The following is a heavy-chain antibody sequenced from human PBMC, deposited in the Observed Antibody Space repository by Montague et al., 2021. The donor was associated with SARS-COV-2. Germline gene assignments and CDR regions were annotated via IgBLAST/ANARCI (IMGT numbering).Heavy chain of an antibody. CDR2: IWNDGRYR. J-gene: IGHJ4*02. CDR3: ARDDSRDGNNFDY. D-gene: IGHD5-24*01. Sequence: SRRLSLSASGFTFSSYGMHWVRQAPGKGLEWVAVIWNDGRYRFHADSVKGRFAISRDNSKNTLYLEMNTLRAEDTALYYCARDDSRDGNNFDYWGQGALVTVPS. CDR1: GFTFSSYG. V-gene: IGHV3-33*01.